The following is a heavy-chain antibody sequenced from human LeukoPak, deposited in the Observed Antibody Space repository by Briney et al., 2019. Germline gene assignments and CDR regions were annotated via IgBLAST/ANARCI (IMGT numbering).Heavy chain of an antibody. D-gene: IGHD3-10*01. CDR3: AREYYYGSGSGDAFDI. J-gene: IGHJ3*02. Sequence: GGSLRLSCAASGFTFSSYWMHWVRQAPGKGLVWVSRINNDGSSTSYADSVKGRFTISRDNAKNTLYLQMNSLRADDTAVYYCAREYYYGSGSGDAFDIWGQGTMVTVSS. V-gene: IGHV3-74*01. CDR1: GFTFSSYW. CDR2: INNDGSST.